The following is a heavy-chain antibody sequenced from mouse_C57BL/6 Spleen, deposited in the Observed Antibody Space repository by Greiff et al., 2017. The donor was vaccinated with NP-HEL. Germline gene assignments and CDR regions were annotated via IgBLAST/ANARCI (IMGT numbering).Heavy chain of an antibody. CDR3: ARGGTVVATNWYFDV. CDR1: GYAFSSSW. CDR2: IYPGDGDT. Sequence: VKLMESGPELVKPGASVKISCKASGYAFSSSWMNWVKQRPGKGLEWIGRIYPGDGDTNYNGKFKGKATLTADKSSSTAYMQLSSLTSEDSAVYFCARGGTVVATNWYFDVWGTGTTVTVSS. V-gene: IGHV1-82*01. D-gene: IGHD1-1*01. J-gene: IGHJ1*03.